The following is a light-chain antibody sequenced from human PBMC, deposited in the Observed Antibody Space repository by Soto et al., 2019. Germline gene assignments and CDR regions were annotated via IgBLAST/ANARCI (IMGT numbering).Light chain of an antibody. Sequence: DLQMTQSPSTLSASVGDRVTITCRASQSISSWLAWYQQKPGKAPKLLIYKASSLESGVPSRFSGSGSGTEFTLTISSLQPADFATYYCQQYNSYWTFGQGTKVEIK. CDR2: KAS. CDR3: QQYNSYWT. CDR1: QSISSW. V-gene: IGKV1-5*03. J-gene: IGKJ1*01.